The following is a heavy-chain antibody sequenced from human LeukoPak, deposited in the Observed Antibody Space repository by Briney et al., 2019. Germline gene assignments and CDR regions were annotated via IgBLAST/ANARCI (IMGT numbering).Heavy chain of an antibody. CDR1: GFTFSSYA. V-gene: IGHV3-30*04. J-gene: IGHJ4*02. CDR2: LSYDGSSR. D-gene: IGHD3-10*01. CDR3: ARAAHRGFSFDY. Sequence: RTGRSLRLSCAASGFTFSSYAMHWVRQAPGKGLEWVAVLSYDGSSRYNTDSVKGRFTISRDNSKNTLYLQMNSLRAEDTAVFYCARAAHRGFSFDYWGQGTLVTVSS.